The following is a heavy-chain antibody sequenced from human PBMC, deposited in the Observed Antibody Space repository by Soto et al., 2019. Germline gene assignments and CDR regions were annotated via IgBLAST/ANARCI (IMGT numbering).Heavy chain of an antibody. CDR3: ARTYYDFARTYGMDV. CDR2: IYYSGST. D-gene: IGHD3-3*01. V-gene: IGHV4-39*01. J-gene: IGHJ6*02. Sequence: QLQLQESGPGLVKPSETLSLTCTVSGGSISSSSYYWGWIRQPPGKGLEWIGSIYYSGSTYYNPSLKSRVTISVDTSKNQFSLKLSSVTAADTAVYYCARTYYDFARTYGMDVWGQGTTVTVSS. CDR1: GGSISSSSYY.